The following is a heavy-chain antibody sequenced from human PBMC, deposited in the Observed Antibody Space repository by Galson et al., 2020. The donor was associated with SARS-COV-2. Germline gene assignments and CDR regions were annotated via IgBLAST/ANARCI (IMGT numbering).Heavy chain of an antibody. CDR1: GFTFSSSA. CDR2: ISYDGTKR. D-gene: IGHD6-13*01. CDR3: ARETDDYTSSWYDY. V-gene: IGHV3-30*04. Sequence: GGSLRLSCRASGFTFSSSAMHWVRQAPGKGLEWVAIISYDGTKRYNLDSVKGRFTISRDNSKKTLFLQMDSLTTEDTAVYYCARETDDYTSSWYDYWGQGTLVTVSS. J-gene: IGHJ4*02.